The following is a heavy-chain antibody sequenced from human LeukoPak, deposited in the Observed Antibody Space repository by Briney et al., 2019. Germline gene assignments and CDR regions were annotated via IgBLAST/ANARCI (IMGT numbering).Heavy chain of an antibody. V-gene: IGHV3-66*01. D-gene: IGHD3-22*01. CDR3: ARDYRDYYDSNLYYYYGMDV. Sequence: GGSLRLSCAASGFTVCSNYMSWVRQAPGKGLEWVSVIYSGGSTYYADSVKGRFTISRDNSKNTLYLQMNSLRAEDTAVYYCARDYRDYYDSNLYYYYGMDVWGQGTTVTVSS. CDR2: IYSGGST. J-gene: IGHJ6*02. CDR1: GFTVCSNY.